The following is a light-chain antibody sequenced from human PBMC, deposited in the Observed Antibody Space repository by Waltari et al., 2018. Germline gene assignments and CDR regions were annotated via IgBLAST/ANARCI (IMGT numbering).Light chain of an antibody. CDR2: ESN. CDR3: QSYGTSNHWV. Sequence: NFMLTQPHSVSESPGKTVTISCTRSSGSIARNSVQRYQQRPGSSPTPVIFESNERPSGVPDRFSGSIDTSSNSASLTISGLKTEDEADHYCQSYGTSNHWVFGGGTKLTVL. CDR1: SGSIARNS. V-gene: IGLV6-57*01. J-gene: IGLJ3*02.